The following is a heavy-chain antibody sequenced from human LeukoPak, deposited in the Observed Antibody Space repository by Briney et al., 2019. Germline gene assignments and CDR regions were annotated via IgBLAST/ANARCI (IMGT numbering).Heavy chain of an antibody. CDR1: GFTFSNYV. J-gene: IGHJ4*02. CDR2: VGGSGRYP. V-gene: IGHV3-23*01. D-gene: IGHD4-17*01. Sequence: GGSLRLSCAASGFTFSNYVMGWVRQAPGKGLEWVSGVGGSGRYPHSADSVKGRFTISRDNSLDTLYLQMNSLRAEDTAIYYCAKPTTVTTSYYFDYWGQGTLVTVSS. CDR3: AKPTTVTTSYYFDY.